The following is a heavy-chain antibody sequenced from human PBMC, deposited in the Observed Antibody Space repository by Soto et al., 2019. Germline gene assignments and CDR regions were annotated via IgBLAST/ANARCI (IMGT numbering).Heavy chain of an antibody. V-gene: IGHV3-74*01. Sequence: EVQLVESGGGLVQPGGSLRLSCAASGFTFSSYWMHWVRQAPGKGLVWVSSISTDASSTSYADPVKGRSTISRDNAKNTLYLQMNSVRAEDTAVYYCARLPNKSPQNWGQGTLVIVSP. CDR2: ISTDASST. CDR1: GFTFSSYW. CDR3: ARLPNKSPQN. J-gene: IGHJ1*01.